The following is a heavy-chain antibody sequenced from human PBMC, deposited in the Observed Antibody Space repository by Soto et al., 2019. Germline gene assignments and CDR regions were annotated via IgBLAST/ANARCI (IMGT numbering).Heavy chain of an antibody. CDR3: ARGGQLNYDAFDI. J-gene: IGHJ3*02. V-gene: IGHV1-46*01. CDR1: GYTFTSYY. Sequence: QVQLVQSGAEVKKPGASVKVSCKASGYTFTSYYMHWVRQAPGQGLEWMGLINPIGGSTSYAQKFQGRVTMTRDTATSTAYMELSSLRSEATAVYYCARGGQLNYDAFDIWGQGPMVTVSS. CDR2: INPIGGST. D-gene: IGHD6-6*01.